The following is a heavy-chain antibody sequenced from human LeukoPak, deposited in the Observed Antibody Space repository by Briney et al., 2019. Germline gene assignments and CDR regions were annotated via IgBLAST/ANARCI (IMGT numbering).Heavy chain of an antibody. Sequence: GASVKVSCKASGYTFTDYYTHWVRQAPGQGLEWMGWVNPNNGGTNYAQKFQGRVTMTTDTSISTAYTELSSLTSDDTAVYYCARVPGGPARDLNYWGQGSLVTVSS. V-gene: IGHV1-2*02. CDR2: VNPNNGGT. CDR3: ARVPGGPARDLNY. D-gene: IGHD3-16*01. J-gene: IGHJ4*02. CDR1: GYTFTDYY.